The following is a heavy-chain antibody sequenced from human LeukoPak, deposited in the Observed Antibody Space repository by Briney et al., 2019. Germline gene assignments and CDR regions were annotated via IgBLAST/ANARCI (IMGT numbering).Heavy chain of an antibody. CDR3: ARDRYFRFGEQTDRIDY. D-gene: IGHD3-10*01. V-gene: IGHV3-11*01. CDR2: INGGSNTI. Sequence: PGGSLRLSCAASGFTFSDYYMSWIRQTPGKGLEWIAYINGGSNTIFYADSVKGRFTISRDNAKSSLFLQMKSLRAEDTAVYYCARDRYFRFGEQTDRIDYWGQGILVTVSS. J-gene: IGHJ4*02. CDR1: GFTFSDYY.